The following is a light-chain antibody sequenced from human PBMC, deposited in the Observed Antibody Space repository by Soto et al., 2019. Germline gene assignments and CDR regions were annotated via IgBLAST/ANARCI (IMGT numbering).Light chain of an antibody. CDR2: GAS. CDR3: LQDYTFPYT. CDR1: QGIRNE. V-gene: IGKV1-6*01. Sequence: AIQMTQSPSSLTASVGDRVTITCRASQGIRNELGWYQQKPGKAPKLLLYGASSLQSGVPSRFSGSGSGTDFTLTISSLQPEDFATYYCLQDYTFPYTFGQGTKLEIK. J-gene: IGKJ2*01.